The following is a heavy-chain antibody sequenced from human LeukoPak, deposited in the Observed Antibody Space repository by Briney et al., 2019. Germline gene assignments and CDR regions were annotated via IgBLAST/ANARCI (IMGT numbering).Heavy chain of an antibody. CDR1: GFTFSDYY. CDR2: ISSNSSYT. V-gene: IGHV3-11*03. J-gene: IGHJ5*02. Sequence: GGSLRLSCAASGFTFSDYYMSWIRQAPGKGVEWGSYISSNSSYTNYADSVKGGFTISRENTKNSLYLQRNRQRAEDTAVYYCARIRINTVTTGVYWNWFVPWGQGTLVTVSS. D-gene: IGHD4-17*01. CDR3: ARIRINTVTTGVYWNWFVP.